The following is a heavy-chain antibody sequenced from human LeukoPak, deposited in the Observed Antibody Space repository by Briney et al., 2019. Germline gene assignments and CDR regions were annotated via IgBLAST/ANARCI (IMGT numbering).Heavy chain of an antibody. CDR1: GGSINNYY. D-gene: IGHD6-13*01. J-gene: IGHJ4*02. CDR3: ARDGPYSSSWYKGGSYYFDY. Sequence: KASETLSLTCTVSGGSINNYYWSWIRQPPGKGLEWIGNTHYSGNTNYNPSLKSRITISEDTSKNQFSLKLSSVTAADTAVYYCARDGPYSSSWYKGGSYYFDYWGQGTLVTVSS. V-gene: IGHV4-59*12. CDR2: THYSGNT.